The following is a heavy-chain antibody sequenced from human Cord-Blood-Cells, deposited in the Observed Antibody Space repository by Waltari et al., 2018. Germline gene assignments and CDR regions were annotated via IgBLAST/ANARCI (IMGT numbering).Heavy chain of an antibody. CDR2: INPNSGGT. Sequence: QVQLVQSGAEVKKPGASVKVSCKASGYTFTGYYMHWVRQAPGQGLEWMGWINPNSGGTNYAQKCQGRVTMTRDTSISTAYMELSRLRSDDTAVYYCAREVTITMVRGVNPFDYWGQGTLVTVSS. CDR1: GYTFTGYY. D-gene: IGHD3-10*01. V-gene: IGHV1-2*02. J-gene: IGHJ4*02. CDR3: AREVTITMVRGVNPFDY.